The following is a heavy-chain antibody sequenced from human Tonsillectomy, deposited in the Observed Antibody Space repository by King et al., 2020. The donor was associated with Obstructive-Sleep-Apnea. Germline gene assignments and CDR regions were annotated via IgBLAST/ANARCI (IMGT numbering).Heavy chain of an antibody. D-gene: IGHD1-26*01. Sequence: VQLVESGGGLVQPGGSLRLSCAASGFTFSSYWMSWVRQAPGKGLEWVANIKQDGSGKYYVDSVKGRFTISRDNAKNSLYLQMNSLRAEDTAVYYCARVGSGSYQDAFDIWGQGTMVTVSS. V-gene: IGHV3-7*03. J-gene: IGHJ3*02. CDR1: GFTFSSYW. CDR2: IKQDGSGK. CDR3: ARVGSGSYQDAFDI.